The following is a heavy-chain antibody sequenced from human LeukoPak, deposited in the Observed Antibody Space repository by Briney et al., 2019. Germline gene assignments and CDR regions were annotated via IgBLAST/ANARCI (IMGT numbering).Heavy chain of an antibody. V-gene: IGHV3-48*03. CDR2: ISSSGSTI. D-gene: IGHD7-27*01. Sequence: PGGSLRLSSAASGFTFSSYEMNWVRQAPGKGLEWVSYISSSGSTIYYADSVKGRFTISRDNAKSSLYLQMNSLRAEDTAVYYCARELGTHFDYWGQGTLVSVSS. CDR3: ARELGTHFDY. CDR1: GFTFSSYE. J-gene: IGHJ4*02.